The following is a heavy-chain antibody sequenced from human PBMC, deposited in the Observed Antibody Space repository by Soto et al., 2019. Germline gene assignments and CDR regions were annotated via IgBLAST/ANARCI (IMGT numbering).Heavy chain of an antibody. CDR3: AKVGRYSNYVLDYYYYGMDV. J-gene: IGHJ6*02. Sequence: EVQLLESGGGLVQPGGSLRLSCAASGFTFSSYAMSWVRQAPGKGLEWVSAISGSGGSTYYADSVKGRFTISRDNSXXTXYXXMNSLRAEDTAVYYCAKVGRYSNYVLDYYYYGMDVWGQGTTVTVSS. V-gene: IGHV3-23*01. CDR2: ISGSGGST. CDR1: GFTFSSYA. D-gene: IGHD4-4*01.